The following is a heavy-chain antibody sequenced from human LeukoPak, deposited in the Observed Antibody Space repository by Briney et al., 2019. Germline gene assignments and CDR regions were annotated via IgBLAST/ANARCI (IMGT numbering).Heavy chain of an antibody. CDR3: AISYSSGWYLR. D-gene: IGHD6-19*01. CDR2: INHSGST. V-gene: IGHV4-34*01. J-gene: IGHJ4*02. Sequence: SETLSLTCAVYGGPFSGYYWSWIRQPPGKGLEWIGEINHSGSTNYNPSLKSRVTISVDTSKNQFSLKLSSVTAADTAVYYCAISYSSGWYLRWGQGTLVTVSS. CDR1: GGPFSGYY.